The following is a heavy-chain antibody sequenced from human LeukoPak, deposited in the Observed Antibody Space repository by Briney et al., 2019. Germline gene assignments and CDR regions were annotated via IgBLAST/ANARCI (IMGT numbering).Heavy chain of an antibody. CDR1: GGSISSSSYY. D-gene: IGHD4-17*01. CDR3: ARDLRDHYGDDNHNWFDP. J-gene: IGHJ5*02. V-gene: IGHV4-39*07. CDR2: IYYSGST. Sequence: SETLSLTCTVSGGSISSSSYYWGWIRQPPGKGLEWIGSIYYSGSTYYNPSLKSRVTISVDTSKNQFSLKLSSVTAADTAVYYCARDLRDHYGDDNHNWFDPWGQGTLVTVSS.